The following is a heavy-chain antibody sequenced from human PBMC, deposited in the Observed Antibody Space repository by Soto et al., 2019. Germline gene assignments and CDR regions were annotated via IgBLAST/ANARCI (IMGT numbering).Heavy chain of an antibody. CDR3: AKVVRYCSSTSCRKGNYYYYYYMDV. V-gene: IGHV3-23*01. Sequence: GGSLRLSCAASGFTFSSYAMSWVRQAPGKGLEWVSAISGSGGSTYYADSVKGRFTISRDNSKNTLYLQMNSLRAEDTAVYYCAKVVRYCSSTSCRKGNYYYYYYMDVWAKGTTVTVSS. CDR1: GFTFSSYA. D-gene: IGHD2-2*01. J-gene: IGHJ6*03. CDR2: ISGSGGST.